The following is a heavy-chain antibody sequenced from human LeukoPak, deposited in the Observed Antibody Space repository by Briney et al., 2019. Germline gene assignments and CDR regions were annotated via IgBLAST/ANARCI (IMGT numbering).Heavy chain of an antibody. CDR3: ARRGDCGGDCYSCDY. J-gene: IGHJ4*02. Sequence: GGSLRLSCAASGFTFDDYGMSWVRQAPGKGLEWVSGINWNGGSTGYADSVKGRFTISRDNAKNSLYLQMNSLRAEDTALYYCARRGDCGGDCYSCDYWGQGTLVTVSS. V-gene: IGHV3-20*04. CDR2: INWNGGST. D-gene: IGHD2-21*02. CDR1: GFTFDDYG.